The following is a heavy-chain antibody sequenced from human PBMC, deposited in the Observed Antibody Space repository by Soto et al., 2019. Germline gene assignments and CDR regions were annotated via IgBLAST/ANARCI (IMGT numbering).Heavy chain of an antibody. D-gene: IGHD2-8*01. J-gene: IGHJ2*01. V-gene: IGHV4-59*01. Sequence: QVQLQESCPGLVKPSETLSLTCTVSGDSISNYYWSWIRQPPGKGLEWIGHIYYSGPTNYNPSLKSRVTIAVDTSKNQLSLKLTSVTAAETAMYFCAGVKSHRNDYWYFDLWGRGTLVTVSS. CDR2: IYYSGPT. CDR3: AGVKSHRNDYWYFDL. CDR1: GDSISNYY.